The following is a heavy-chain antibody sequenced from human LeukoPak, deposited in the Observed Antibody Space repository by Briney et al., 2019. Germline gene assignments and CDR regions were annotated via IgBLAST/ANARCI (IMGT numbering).Heavy chain of an antibody. J-gene: IGHJ4*02. V-gene: IGHV4-4*02. Sequence: PSGTLSLTCAVSGGSISSSNWWSWVRQPPGKGLEWIGEIYHSGSTNYNPSLKSRVTISADKSKNQFSLRLNSVTAADTAMYYCARSHDHLWGNYPDYWGQGTLVTVSS. CDR2: IYHSGST. D-gene: IGHD3-16*02. CDR3: ARSHDHLWGNYPDY. CDR1: GGSISSSNW.